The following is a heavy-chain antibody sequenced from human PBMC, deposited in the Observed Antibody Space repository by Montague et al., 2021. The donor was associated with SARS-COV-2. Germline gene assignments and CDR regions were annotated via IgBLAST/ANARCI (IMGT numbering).Heavy chain of an antibody. D-gene: IGHD3-16*01. CDR1: GFTFSSYS. Sequence: SLRLSCAASGFTFSSYSMNWVRQAPGKGLDWVSSISSSRIYIYYADSVKGRFTISRDNAKNSLYLQMNSLRAEDTAVYYCARDSPDYVWGSYGMDVWGQGTTVTVSS. CDR2: ISSSRIYI. CDR3: ARDSPDYVWGSYGMDV. V-gene: IGHV3-21*01. J-gene: IGHJ6*02.